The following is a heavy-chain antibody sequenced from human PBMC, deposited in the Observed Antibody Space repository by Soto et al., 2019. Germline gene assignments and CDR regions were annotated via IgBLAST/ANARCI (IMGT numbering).Heavy chain of an antibody. J-gene: IGHJ6*03. D-gene: IGHD2-2*01. V-gene: IGHV3-23*01. CDR2: ISGSGGST. Sequence: HPGGSLRLSCAASGFTFSSYAMSWVRQAPGKGLEWVSAISGSGGSTYYADSVKGRFTISRDNSKNTLYLQMNSLRAEDTAVYYCAKGSPYCSSTSCYRYYYYYMDVWGKGTTVTVSS. CDR1: GFTFSSYA. CDR3: AKGSPYCSSTSCYRYYYYYMDV.